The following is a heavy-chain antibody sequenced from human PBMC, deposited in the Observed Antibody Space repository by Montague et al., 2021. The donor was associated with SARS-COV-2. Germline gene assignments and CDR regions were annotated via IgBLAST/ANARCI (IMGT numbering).Heavy chain of an antibody. V-gene: IGHV4-4*02. J-gene: IGHJ4*02. CDR3: ARGDHPTTASWYFFDS. D-gene: IGHD6-13*01. Sequence: SETLSLTCAVSGGSISSGTWWTWVRQPPGKGLEWIGEISHSGGTNYNPSLKSRVTISVDKSKNQFSLNLNSVTAADTAVYYCARGDHPTTASWYFFDSWGQGALVTVSS. CDR1: GGSISSGTW. CDR2: ISHSGGT.